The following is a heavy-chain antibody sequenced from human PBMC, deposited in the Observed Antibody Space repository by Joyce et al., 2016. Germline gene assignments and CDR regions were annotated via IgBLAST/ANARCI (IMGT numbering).Heavy chain of an antibody. V-gene: IGHV3-33*01. Sequence: QVELVESGGGVVQPGRSLRLSCAASGFTFRNYGMPWVRQAPGKGLEWVGGIWEDGSNKWYGGCVEGRFAISRDNSKNTLYLEMDSLRVEDTAIYYCARDGFTGYSGSWLYYYYYMDVWGKGTTVTVSS. J-gene: IGHJ6*03. CDR2: IWEDGSNK. CDR3: ARDGFTGYSGSWLYYYYYMDV. D-gene: IGHD6-13*01. CDR1: GFTFRNYG.